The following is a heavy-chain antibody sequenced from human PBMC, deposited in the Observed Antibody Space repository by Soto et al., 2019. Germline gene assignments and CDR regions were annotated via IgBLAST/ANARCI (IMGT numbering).Heavy chain of an antibody. D-gene: IGHD4-17*01. CDR2: INHSGST. Sequence: SETLSLTCAVDGGSFSGYYWSWIRQPPGKGLEWIGEINHSGSTNYNPSLKSRVTISVDTSKNQFSLKLSSVTAADTAVYYCARAHPIDHGDSWGGWFDPWGQGTLVTVSS. V-gene: IGHV4-34*01. J-gene: IGHJ5*02. CDR3: ARAHPIDHGDSWGGWFDP. CDR1: GGSFSGYY.